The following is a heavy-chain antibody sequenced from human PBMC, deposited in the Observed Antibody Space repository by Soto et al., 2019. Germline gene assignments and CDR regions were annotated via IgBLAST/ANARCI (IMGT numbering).Heavy chain of an antibody. CDR2: IIPIFGTA. Sequence: SVKVSCKASGGTFSSYAISWVRQAPGQGLEWMGGIIPIFGTANYAQKFQGRVTITADESTSTAYMELSSLRSEDTAVYYCARARLGYCSGGSCYSIHYWGQGTLVTVSS. CDR3: ARARLGYCSGGSCYSIHY. V-gene: IGHV1-69*13. D-gene: IGHD2-15*01. J-gene: IGHJ4*02. CDR1: GGTFSSYA.